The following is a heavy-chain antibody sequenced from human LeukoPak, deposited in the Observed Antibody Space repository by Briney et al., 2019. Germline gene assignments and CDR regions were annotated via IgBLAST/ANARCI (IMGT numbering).Heavy chain of an antibody. Sequence: GGSLRLSCAASGFNFSSYAMGWVRRAPGKGPEWVSSVSGSGRSTYYTDSVKGRFTISRDNSNNTLYLHLNTLIAGDTALYYCAKQGRYRVYSAFDSWGQGALVTDSS. CDR1: GFNFSSYA. CDR3: AKQGRYRVYSAFDS. V-gene: IGHV3-23*01. D-gene: IGHD2-8*01. CDR2: VSGSGRST. J-gene: IGHJ4*02.